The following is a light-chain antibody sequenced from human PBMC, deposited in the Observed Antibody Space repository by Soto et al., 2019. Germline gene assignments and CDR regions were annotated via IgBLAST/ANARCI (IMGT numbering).Light chain of an antibody. J-gene: IGLJ2*01. CDR2: DVY. CDR1: SSDVGAYDY. Sequence: QSALTQPRSLSGAPGQSVTISCTGTSSDVGAYDYVSWYQQHPGKAPKLIIYDVYKRPSGVPDRFSGSKSGYTASLTISGLQADDDSDYYCSSYAGTYTFVVFGGGTKLTVL. CDR3: SSYAGTYTFVV. V-gene: IGLV2-11*01.